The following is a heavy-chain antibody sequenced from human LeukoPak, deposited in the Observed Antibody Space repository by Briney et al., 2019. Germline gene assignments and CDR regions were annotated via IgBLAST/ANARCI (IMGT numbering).Heavy chain of an antibody. CDR3: AKDFPGYSYGSDY. CDR1: GGTFSSYA. CDR2: IIPILGIA. Sequence: GSSVKVSCKASGGTFSSYAISWVRQAPGQGLEWMGRIIPILGIANYAQKFQGRVTITADKSTSTAYMELSSLRAEDTAVYYCAKDFPGYSYGSDYWGQGTLVTVSS. D-gene: IGHD5-18*01. V-gene: IGHV1-69*04. J-gene: IGHJ4*02.